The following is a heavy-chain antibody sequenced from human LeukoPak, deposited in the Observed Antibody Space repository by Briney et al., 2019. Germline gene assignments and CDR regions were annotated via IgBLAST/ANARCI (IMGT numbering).Heavy chain of an antibody. V-gene: IGHV3-30*02. CDR1: GFTFSSYG. J-gene: IGHJ4*02. CDR3: ARDPRGKVGATVGL. CDR2: IRYDGSNK. Sequence: GGSLRLSCAASGFTFSSYGMHWVRQAPGKGLEWVAFIRYDGSNKYYADSVKGRFTISRDNSKNTLYLQMNSLRAEDTAVYYCARDPRGKVGATVGLWGQGTLVTVSS. D-gene: IGHD1-26*01.